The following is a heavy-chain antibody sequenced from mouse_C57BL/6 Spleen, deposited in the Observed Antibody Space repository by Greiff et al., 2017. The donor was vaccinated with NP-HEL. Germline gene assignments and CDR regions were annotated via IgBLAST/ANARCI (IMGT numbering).Heavy chain of an antibody. J-gene: IGHJ2*01. CDR1: GYTFTDYN. CDR3: ARGGFTTVVAPDY. V-gene: IGHV1-22*01. D-gene: IGHD1-1*01. CDR2: INPNNGGT. Sequence: EVKLMESGPELVKPGASVKMSCKASGYTFTDYNMHWVKQSHGKSLEWIGYINPNNGGTSYNQKFKGKATLTVNKSSSTAYMELRSLTSEDSAVYYCARGGFTTVVAPDYWGQGTTLTVSS.